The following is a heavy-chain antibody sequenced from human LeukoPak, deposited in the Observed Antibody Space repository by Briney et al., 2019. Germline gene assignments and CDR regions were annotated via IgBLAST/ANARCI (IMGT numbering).Heavy chain of an antibody. CDR3: AKDRDGDYPDY. CDR1: GFTFSSYA. V-gene: IGHV3-30-3*01. Sequence: GGSLRLSCAASGFTFSSYAMHWVRQAPGKGLEWVAVISYDGSNKYYADSVKGRFTISRDNSKNTLYLQMNSLRAEDTAVYYCAKDRDGDYPDYWGQGTLVTVSS. J-gene: IGHJ4*02. CDR2: ISYDGSNK. D-gene: IGHD4-17*01.